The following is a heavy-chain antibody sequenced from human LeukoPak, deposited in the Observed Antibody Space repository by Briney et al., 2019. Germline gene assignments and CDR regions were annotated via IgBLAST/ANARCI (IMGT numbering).Heavy chain of an antibody. D-gene: IGHD2-15*01. CDR3: ANKGSCRPVAPYCYYMDV. CDR1: GFTFSSYW. J-gene: IGHJ6*03. CDR2: IKQDGSEK. Sequence: GGSLRLSCAASGFTFSSYWMSWVRQAPGKGLEWVANIKQDGSEKYYVDSVKGRFTISRDNSKNTLYLQMNSLRPEDTAVYYCANKGSCRPVAPYCYYMDVWGRGTTVTVSS. V-gene: IGHV3-7*01.